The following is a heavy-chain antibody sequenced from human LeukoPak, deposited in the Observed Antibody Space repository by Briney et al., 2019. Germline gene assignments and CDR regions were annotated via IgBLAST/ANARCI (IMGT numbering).Heavy chain of an antibody. J-gene: IGHJ6*03. CDR2: ISYDGSNK. Sequence: GGSLRLSCAASGFTFSSYAMHWVRQAPGKGLEWVAVISYDGSNKYYADSVKGRFTISRDNSKNTLYLQMNSLRAEDTAVYYCARVDCSSTSCSSYYYYYMDVWGKGTTVIVSS. D-gene: IGHD2-2*01. CDR3: ARVDCSSTSCSSYYYYYMDV. CDR1: GFTFSSYA. V-gene: IGHV3-30*01.